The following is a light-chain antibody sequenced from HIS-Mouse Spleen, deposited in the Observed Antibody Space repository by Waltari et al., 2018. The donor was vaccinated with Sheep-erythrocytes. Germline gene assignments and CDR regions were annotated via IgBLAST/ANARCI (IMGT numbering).Light chain of an antibody. Sequence: QSALTQPASVSGSPGQSITISCPGTRSDVGSYNLFSWYQQHPGKAPKLMIYEGSKRPSGVSNRFSGSKSGNTASLTISGLQAEDEADYYCCSYAGSSTFHVFGTGTKVTVL. CDR2: EGS. J-gene: IGLJ1*01. CDR1: RSDVGSYNL. CDR3: CSYAGSSTFHV. V-gene: IGLV2-23*01.